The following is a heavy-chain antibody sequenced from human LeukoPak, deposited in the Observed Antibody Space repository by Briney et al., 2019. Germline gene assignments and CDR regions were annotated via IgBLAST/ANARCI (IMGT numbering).Heavy chain of an antibody. CDR2: IIPIFGTA. D-gene: IGHD7-27*01. Sequence: PVKVSCKASGGTFSSYAISWVRQAPGQGLEWMGGIIPIFGTANYAQKFQGRVTITADESTSTAYMELSSLRSEDTAVYYCARGNWGWYYFDYWGQGTLVTVSS. J-gene: IGHJ4*02. V-gene: IGHV1-69*13. CDR1: GGTFSSYA. CDR3: ARGNWGWYYFDY.